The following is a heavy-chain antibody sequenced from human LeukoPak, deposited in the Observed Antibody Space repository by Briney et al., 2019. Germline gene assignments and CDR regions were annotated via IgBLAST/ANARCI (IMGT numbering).Heavy chain of an antibody. CDR2: INPNSGGT. CDR1: GYTFTGYY. CDR3: ARALGAASNEFY. V-gene: IGHV1-2*02. Sequence: ASVKVSCKASGYTFTGYYMHWVRQAPGQGLEWMGWINPNSGGTNYAQKFQGRVTMTRDTSISTAYMELSRLRSDDTAVYYCARALGAASNEFYWGQGTLVTVSS. J-gene: IGHJ4*02. D-gene: IGHD6-13*01.